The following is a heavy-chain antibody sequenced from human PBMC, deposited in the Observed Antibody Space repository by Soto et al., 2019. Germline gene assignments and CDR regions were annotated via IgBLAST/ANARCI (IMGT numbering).Heavy chain of an antibody. D-gene: IGHD4-17*01. J-gene: IGHJ4*02. CDR1: GYTFTNYD. CDR2: MNPKSGNT. Sequence: QVQLVQSGAEVKKPGASVKVSCKASGYTFTNYDINWVRQATGQGLEWMGWMNPKSGNTGSAQQFQGRVILTRSTSISTAYMELSRLRSEDTAVYYCVRVYGEIDYWGQGTLVTVSS. CDR3: VRVYGEIDY. V-gene: IGHV1-8*01.